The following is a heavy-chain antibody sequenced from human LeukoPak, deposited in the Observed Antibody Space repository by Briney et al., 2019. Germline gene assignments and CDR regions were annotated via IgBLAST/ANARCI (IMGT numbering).Heavy chain of an antibody. D-gene: IGHD6-6*01. Sequence: PSETLSLTCTVSGGSISADYWSWIRQPPGKGLEWIGYIHYSGTTNYYPSLKSRLTIALDTSKNQFSLTLNSLPAADTAVYYCARFGTSSSRFFDQWGQGTLVTVSS. CDR3: ARFGTSSSRFFDQ. J-gene: IGHJ4*02. V-gene: IGHV4-59*01. CDR2: IHYSGTT. CDR1: GGSISADY.